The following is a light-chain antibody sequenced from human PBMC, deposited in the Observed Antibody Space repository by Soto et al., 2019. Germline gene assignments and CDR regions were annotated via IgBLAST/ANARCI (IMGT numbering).Light chain of an antibody. V-gene: IGLV2-14*01. J-gene: IGLJ2*01. CDR1: SSDVGAYSY. Sequence: QSALTQPASVSGSPGQSITISCTGTSSDVGAYSYVSWYQQHPGKAPKLIIYDVSNRPSGVSNRFSGSKSGNTASLTISGLQAEDEADYYCSSYTSSITLVFGGGTKLIVL. CDR3: SSYTSSITLV. CDR2: DVS.